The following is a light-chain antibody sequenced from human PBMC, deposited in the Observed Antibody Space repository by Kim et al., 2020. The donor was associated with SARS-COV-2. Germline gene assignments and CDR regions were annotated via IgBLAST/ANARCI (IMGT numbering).Light chain of an antibody. J-gene: IGLJ3*02. V-gene: IGLV8-61*01. CDR1: SGSVSTNFY. Sequence: GGTVTLICGLKSGSVSTNFYPSWYQQTPGQAPRALIYGTSTRSSGVPDRFSGSILGNKATLTITGAQADDESYYFCVLYLGGGNWVFGGGTKVTVL. CDR3: VLYLGGGNWV. CDR2: GTS.